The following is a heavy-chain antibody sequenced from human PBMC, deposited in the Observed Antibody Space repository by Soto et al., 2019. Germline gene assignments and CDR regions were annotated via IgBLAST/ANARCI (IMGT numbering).Heavy chain of an antibody. CDR3: ARGPHVGGGNYDY. V-gene: IGHV3-23*01. D-gene: IGHD4-4*01. J-gene: IGHJ4*02. CDR1: GFTFSSYA. CDR2: ISGSGSST. Sequence: LRLSCAASGFTFSSYAMSWVCQAPVKGLEWVSGISGSGSSTYYADSVKGRFTISRDNAKNTLYLQMNSLRAEDTAVYYCARGPHVGGGNYDYWGQGTLVTVSS.